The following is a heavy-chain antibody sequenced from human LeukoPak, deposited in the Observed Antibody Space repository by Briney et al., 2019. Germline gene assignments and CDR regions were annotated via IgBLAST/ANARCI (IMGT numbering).Heavy chain of an antibody. J-gene: IGHJ4*02. Sequence: PGGSLRLSCAASGFTFSSYAMSWVRQAPGKGLEWVSAISGSGGSTYYADSVKGRFTISRDNSKNTLYLQMNSLRAEDTAVYYCARDQSRIAAAEIDYWGQGTLVTVSS. CDR1: GFTFSSYA. D-gene: IGHD6-13*01. V-gene: IGHV3-23*01. CDR3: ARDQSRIAAAEIDY. CDR2: ISGSGGST.